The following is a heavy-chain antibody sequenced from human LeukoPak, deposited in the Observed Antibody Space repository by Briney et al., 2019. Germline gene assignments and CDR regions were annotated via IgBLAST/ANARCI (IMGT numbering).Heavy chain of an antibody. D-gene: IGHD1-1*01. CDR1: DDFITMYY. CDR2: VDHAGSN. J-gene: IGHJ6*03. Sequence: SESLSLTYSVYDDFITMYYWASIRQPPGEGLEWIGYVDHAGSNNFNTSRNAGVTISRETTRTLFILQRRSVTAADTAVYFCARGRVSSGTWYSTYYYYFYMDVWGKGTTVTVSS. CDR3: ARGRVSSGTWYSTYYYYFYMDV. V-gene: IGHV4-59*01.